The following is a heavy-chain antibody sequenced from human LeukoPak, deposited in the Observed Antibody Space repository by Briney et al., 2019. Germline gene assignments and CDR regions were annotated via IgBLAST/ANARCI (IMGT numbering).Heavy chain of an antibody. CDR3: ARKQSGYYSRVAFDI. J-gene: IGHJ3*02. D-gene: IGHD3-3*01. V-gene: IGHV4-39*01. Sequence: SETLSLTCTVSGGSISSSSYYWGWIRQPPGKGLEWIGSIYYSGSTYYNPSLKSRVTISVDTSKNQFSLKLSSVTAADTAVYYCARKQSGYYSRVAFDIWGQGTMVTVSS. CDR1: GGSISSSSYY. CDR2: IYYSGST.